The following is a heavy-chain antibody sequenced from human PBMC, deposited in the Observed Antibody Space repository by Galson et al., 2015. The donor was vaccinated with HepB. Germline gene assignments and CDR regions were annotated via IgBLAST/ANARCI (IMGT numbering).Heavy chain of an antibody. V-gene: IGHV1-2*02. J-gene: IGHJ6*02. D-gene: IGHD3-3*01. Sequence: SVKVSCKASGSTFTGYYMHWVRQAPGQGLEWMGWINPNSGGTNYAQKFQGRVTMTRDTSISTAYMELSRLRSDDTAVYYCASCWSGCIQGPQAYYYYGMDVWGQGTTVTVSS. CDR3: ASCWSGCIQGPQAYYYYGMDV. CDR1: GSTFTGYY. CDR2: INPNSGGT.